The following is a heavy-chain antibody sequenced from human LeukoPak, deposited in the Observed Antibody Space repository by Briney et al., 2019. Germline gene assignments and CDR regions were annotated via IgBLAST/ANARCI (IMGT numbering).Heavy chain of an antibody. D-gene: IGHD1-7*01. J-gene: IGHJ4*02. Sequence: KTSETLSLTCTVSGGSISSYYWSWIRQPPGKGLEWIGYIYYSGSTNYNPSLKSRVTISVDTSKNQFSLKLSSVTAADAAVYYCARGGLELENDYWGQGTLVTVSS. CDR3: ARGGLELENDY. CDR1: GGSISSYY. V-gene: IGHV4-59*01. CDR2: IYYSGST.